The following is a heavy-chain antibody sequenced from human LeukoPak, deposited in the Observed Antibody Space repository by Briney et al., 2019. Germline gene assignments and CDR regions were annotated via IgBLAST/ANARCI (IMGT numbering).Heavy chain of an antibody. CDR2: IYYSGST. CDR3: ARHGSAGWLHFDRVD. Sequence: PSETLSLTCTVSGGSISSYYWSWIRQPPGKGLEWIGYIYYSGSTNYNPSLKSRVTISVDTSKNQLSLKLSSVTAADTAVYYCARHGSAGWLHFDRVDWGQGTLVTVSS. V-gene: IGHV4-59*08. J-gene: IGHJ4*02. D-gene: IGHD5-24*01. CDR1: GGSISSYY.